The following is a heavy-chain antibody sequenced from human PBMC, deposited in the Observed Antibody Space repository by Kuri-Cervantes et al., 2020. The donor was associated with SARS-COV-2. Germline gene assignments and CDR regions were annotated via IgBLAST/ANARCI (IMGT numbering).Heavy chain of an antibody. Sequence: GSLKISCAASGFTFSDYYMSWIRQAPGKGLEWVSGINWNGGSTGYADSVKGRFTISRDNAKNSLYLQMNSLRAEDTALYYCARGWRYYDSSGYYYYFDYWGQGTLVTVSS. CDR1: GFTFSDYY. J-gene: IGHJ4*02. V-gene: IGHV3-20*04. CDR3: ARGWRYYDSSGYYYYFDY. CDR2: INWNGGST. D-gene: IGHD3-22*01.